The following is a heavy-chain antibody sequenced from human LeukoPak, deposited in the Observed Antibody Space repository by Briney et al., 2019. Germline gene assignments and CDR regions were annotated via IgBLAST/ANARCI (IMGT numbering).Heavy chain of an antibody. CDR2: IYYSGST. CDR1: GGSISSGDYY. CDR3: ARDFGYYDNTDY. D-gene: IGHD3-22*01. V-gene: IGHV4-30-4*08. J-gene: IGHJ4*02. Sequence: SQTLSLTCTVSGGSISSGDYYWSWIRQPPGKGLEWIGYIYYSGSTYYNPSLKSRVTISADTSKNQFSLKLSSVTAADTAVYYCARDFGYYDNTDYWGQGTLVTVSS.